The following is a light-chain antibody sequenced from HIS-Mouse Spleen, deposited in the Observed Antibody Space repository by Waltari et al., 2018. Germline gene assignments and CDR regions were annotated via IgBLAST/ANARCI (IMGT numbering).Light chain of an antibody. CDR2: EGS. V-gene: IGLV2-23*01. Sequence: QSALTQPASVSGSPGQSITISCTGTSSDVGSYNLVSWYQQHPGKAPKIMIYEGSKRPSGVSNRLSGSTSGNTAALTISGLQAEDEADYYCCSYAGSSTWVFGGGTKLTVL. J-gene: IGLJ3*02. CDR1: SSDVGSYNL. CDR3: CSYAGSSTWV.